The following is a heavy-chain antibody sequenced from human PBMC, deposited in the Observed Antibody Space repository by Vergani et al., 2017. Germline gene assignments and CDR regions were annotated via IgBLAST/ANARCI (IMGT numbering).Heavy chain of an antibody. Sequence: QVQLQESGPGLVKPSETLSLTCTVSGDSVISTDYHWVWIRQPPGKGLEWIVSMDYSGSTSSNPSLVSRISISFETPMNPFSLSLTSATAADTSVYYCASKRGACRAAYCHSYDFWGQGTLVGVSS. J-gene: IGHJ4*02. CDR3: ASKRGACRAAYCHSYDF. CDR2: MDYSGST. CDR1: GDSVISTDYH. V-gene: IGHV4-39*01. D-gene: IGHD2-15*01.